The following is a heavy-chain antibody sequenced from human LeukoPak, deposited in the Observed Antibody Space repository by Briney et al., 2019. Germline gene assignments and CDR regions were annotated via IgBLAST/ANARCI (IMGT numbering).Heavy chain of an antibody. CDR1: GFTFSNAW. CDR3: ARVGSTSSPGRYFDY. CDR2: ISSSSSYI. D-gene: IGHD2-2*01. V-gene: IGHV3-21*01. J-gene: IGHJ4*02. Sequence: GGSLRLSCAASGFTFSNAWMSWVRQAPGKGLEWVSSISSSSSYIYYADSVKGRFTISRDNAKNSLYLQMNSLRAEDTAVYYCARVGSTSSPGRYFDYWGQGTLVTVSS.